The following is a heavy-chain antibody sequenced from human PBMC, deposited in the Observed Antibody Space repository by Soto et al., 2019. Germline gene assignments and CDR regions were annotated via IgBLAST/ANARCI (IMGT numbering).Heavy chain of an antibody. V-gene: IGHV4-31*03. D-gene: IGHD4-17*01. CDR1: GGSISSGGYY. Sequence: PSETLSLTCTVSGGSISSGGYYWSWIRQHPGKGLEWIGYIYYSGSTYYNPSLKSRVTISVDTSKNQFSLKLSSVTAADTAVYYCARGWESDYLGTEYAVHPNYMDVWGKGTTVTVSS. CDR2: IYYSGST. CDR3: ARGWESDYLGTEYAVHPNYMDV. J-gene: IGHJ6*03.